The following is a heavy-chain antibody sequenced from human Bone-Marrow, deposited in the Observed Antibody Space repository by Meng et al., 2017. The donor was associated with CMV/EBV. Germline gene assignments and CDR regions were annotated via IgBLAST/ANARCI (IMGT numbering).Heavy chain of an antibody. Sequence: GESLKISCAASGFTFSSYWMSWVRQAPGKGLEWVANIKQDGSEKYYVDSVKGRFTISRDNAKNSLYLQMNSLRAEDTAVYYCARGYCSSISCLFDYWGQGTLVTGSS. V-gene: IGHV3-7*01. D-gene: IGHD2-2*01. CDR2: IKQDGSEK. CDR3: ARGYCSSISCLFDY. CDR1: GFTFSSYW. J-gene: IGHJ4*02.